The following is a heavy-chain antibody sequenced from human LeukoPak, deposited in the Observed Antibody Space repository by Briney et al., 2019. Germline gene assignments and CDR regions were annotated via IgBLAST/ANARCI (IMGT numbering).Heavy chain of an antibody. Sequence: GGSSRLSCEASGFTFSSYGMHWVRQAPGKGLEWVAVIWSDENKKYYADFVKGRFTISRDNFKSTLFLQVNSLRVEDTAVYYCAREGLTTSPNNALDIWGQGTTVTVLS. CDR1: GFTFSSYG. CDR3: AREGLTTSPNNALDI. J-gene: IGHJ3*02. V-gene: IGHV3-33*01. CDR2: IWSDENKK. D-gene: IGHD1/OR15-1a*01.